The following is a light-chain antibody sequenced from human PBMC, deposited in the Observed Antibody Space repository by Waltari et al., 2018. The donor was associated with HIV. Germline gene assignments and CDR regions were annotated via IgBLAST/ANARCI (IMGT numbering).Light chain of an antibody. V-gene: IGKV4-1*01. J-gene: IGKJ5*01. CDR3: QQYYNTPSIT. Sequence: IVMIQSPDSLAVSLGQRATINCKSSQSVLSSSNNKNYLAWYQQRPGQPPKLLISWASARESGVSDRISGSGSGTDFTLTINSLQAEDVAVYYCQQYYNTPSITFGQGTRLEIK. CDR1: QSVLSSSNNKNY. CDR2: WAS.